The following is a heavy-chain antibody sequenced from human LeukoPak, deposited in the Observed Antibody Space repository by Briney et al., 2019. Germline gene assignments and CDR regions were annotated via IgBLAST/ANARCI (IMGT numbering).Heavy chain of an antibody. V-gene: IGHV3-30*02. CDR1: GFTFSNYG. D-gene: IGHD4-17*01. J-gene: IGHJ4*02. Sequence: PGGSLRLSCAASGFTFSNYGMHWVRQAPGKGLEWVTFIRYDGSNKYYADSVKGRFTISRDNAKNTLYLQVNSLRAEDTAVYYCAKGGRPTVDYWGQGTLVTVSS. CDR3: AKGGRPTVDY. CDR2: IRYDGSNK.